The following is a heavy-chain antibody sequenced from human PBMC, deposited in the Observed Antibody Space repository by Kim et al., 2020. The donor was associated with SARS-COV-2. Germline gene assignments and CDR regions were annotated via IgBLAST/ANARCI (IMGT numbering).Heavy chain of an antibody. V-gene: IGHV1-69*13. J-gene: IGHJ4*02. CDR2: IIPIFGTA. CDR1: GGTFSSYA. D-gene: IGHD3-22*01. CDR3: ARGLGYYDSSGYPL. Sequence: SVKVSCKASGGTFSSYAISWVRQAPGQGLEWMGGIIPIFGTANYAQKFQGRVTITADESTSTAYMELSSLRSEDTAVYYCARGLGYYDSSGYPLWGQGTLVTVSS.